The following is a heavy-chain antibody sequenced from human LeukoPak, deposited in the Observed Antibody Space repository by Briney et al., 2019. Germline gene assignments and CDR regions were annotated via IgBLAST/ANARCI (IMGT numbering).Heavy chain of an antibody. J-gene: IGHJ3*02. Sequence: GGSLRLSCAASGFTFTSYGMNWVRQAPGKGLEWVSYISSSGSTIYYADSVKGRFTISRDNAKNSLYLQMNSLRAEDTAVYYCARFLALYAFDIWGQGTMVTVSS. CDR3: ARFLALYAFDI. V-gene: IGHV3-48*03. CDR2: ISSSGSTI. CDR1: GFTFTSYG.